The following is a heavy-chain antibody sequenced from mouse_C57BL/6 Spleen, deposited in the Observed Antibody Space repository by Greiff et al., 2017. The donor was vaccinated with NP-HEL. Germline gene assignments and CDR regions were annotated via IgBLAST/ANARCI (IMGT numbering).Heavy chain of an antibody. CDR3: ARGRRRDSAMDY. CDR2: INYDGSST. J-gene: IGHJ4*01. V-gene: IGHV5-16*01. Sequence: EVQLVESEGGLVQPGSSMKLSCTASGFTFSDYYMAWVRQVPEKGLEWVANINYDGSSTYYLDSLKSRFIISRDNAKNILYLQMSSLKSEDTATYYCARGRRRDSAMDYWGQGTSVTVSS. CDR1: GFTFSDYY.